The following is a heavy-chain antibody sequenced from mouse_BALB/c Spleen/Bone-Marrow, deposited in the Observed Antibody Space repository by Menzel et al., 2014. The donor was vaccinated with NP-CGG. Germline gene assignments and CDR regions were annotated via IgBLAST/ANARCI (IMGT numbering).Heavy chain of an antibody. CDR3: GRSYGYDDWFAY. V-gene: IGHV1-37*01. D-gene: IGHD2-2*01. CDR2: INPYNGVT. J-gene: IGHJ3*01. Sequence: EVQVVESGPELVKPGASVKISCKASGYSFTGYFMNWVKQSHGKSLEWIGRINPYNGVTFYNQKFKGKATLTVDKSSSTAHMELLSLTSEDSAVYYCGRSYGYDDWFAYWGQGTLVTVSA. CDR1: GYSFTGYF.